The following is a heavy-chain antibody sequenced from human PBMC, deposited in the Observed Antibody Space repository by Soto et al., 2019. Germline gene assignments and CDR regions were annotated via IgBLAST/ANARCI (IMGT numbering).Heavy chain of an antibody. CDR2: ISGSGGST. D-gene: IGHD6-19*01. V-gene: IGHV3-23*01. CDR1: GFTFSSYA. J-gene: IGHJ6*02. Sequence: GGSLRLSCAASGFTFSSYAMSWVRQAPGKGLEWVSAISGSGGSTYYADSVKGRFTISRDNSKNTLYLQMNSLRAEDTAVYYCAKDGIAVAGNYYYGMDVWGQGTTVTVSS. CDR3: AKDGIAVAGNYYYGMDV.